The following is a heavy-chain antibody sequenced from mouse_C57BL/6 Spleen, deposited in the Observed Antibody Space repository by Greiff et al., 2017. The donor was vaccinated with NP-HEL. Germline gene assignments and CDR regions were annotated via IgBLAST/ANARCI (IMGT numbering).Heavy chain of an antibody. J-gene: IGHJ2*01. CDR2: ISSGGDST. CDR1: GFTFSSYA. V-gene: IGHV5-9-1*02. D-gene: IGHD1-1*01. Sequence: EVQLVESGEGLVKPGGSLKLSCAASGFTFSSYAMSWVRQTPEKRLEWVAYISSGGDSTYYADTVKGRFTISRDNARNTLYLQMSSLKSEDTAMYYCTREGTVVATNYFDYWGQGTTLTVSS. CDR3: TREGTVVATNYFDY.